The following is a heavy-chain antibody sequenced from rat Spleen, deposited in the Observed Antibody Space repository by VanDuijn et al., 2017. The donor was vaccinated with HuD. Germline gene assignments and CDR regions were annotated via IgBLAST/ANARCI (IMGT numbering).Heavy chain of an antibody. Sequence: EVQLVESGGGLVQPGRSLKLSCAASGFTYSNYVMAWVRQAPTKGLEWVASISTGGGNTYYRDSVKGRFTISRDNAKNTLYLQMDSLRSEDTATYYCAKDNAEGPPGYFDFWGPGTMVTVSS. J-gene: IGHJ1*01. D-gene: IGHD1-11*01. V-gene: IGHV5S13*01. CDR2: ISTGGGNT. CDR1: GFTYSNYV. CDR3: AKDNAEGPPGYFDF.